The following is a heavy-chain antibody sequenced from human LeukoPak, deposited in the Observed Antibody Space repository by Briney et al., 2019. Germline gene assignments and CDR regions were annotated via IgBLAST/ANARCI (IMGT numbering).Heavy chain of an antibody. CDR2: ISSSSTTI. CDR3: ARNRFPITGTTNNYYYMDV. V-gene: IGHV3-48*04. D-gene: IGHD1-7*01. CDR1: GFIFSSYS. J-gene: IGHJ6*03. Sequence: GGSLRLSCAASGFIFSSYSMNWVRQAPGKGLEWLSYISSSSTTIYYADSVKGRFTISRDDAKNSLYLQMNSLKAEDTAVYYCARNRFPITGTTNNYYYMDVWGKGTTVTVSS.